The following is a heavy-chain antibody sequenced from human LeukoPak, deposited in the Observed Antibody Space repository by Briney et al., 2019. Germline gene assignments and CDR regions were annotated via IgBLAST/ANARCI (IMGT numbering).Heavy chain of an antibody. Sequence: PGGSLRLSCVASGFPFSSYWMTWVRQAPGKGLEWVSAISGSGGSTYYADSVKGRFTISRDNSKNTLYLQMNSLRAEDTAVYYCATGGWYYYYGMGVWGQGTTVTVSS. V-gene: IGHV3-23*01. CDR2: ISGSGGST. CDR1: GFPFSSYW. D-gene: IGHD6-19*01. CDR3: ATGGWYYYYGMGV. J-gene: IGHJ6*02.